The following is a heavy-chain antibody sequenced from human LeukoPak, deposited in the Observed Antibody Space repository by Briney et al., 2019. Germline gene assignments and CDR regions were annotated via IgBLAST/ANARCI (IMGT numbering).Heavy chain of an antibody. CDR1: GFTFTSSA. CDR3: AAGRYDFWSGYHYGMDV. J-gene: IGHJ6*02. CDR2: IVVDSGNT. Sequence: SVKVSCKASGFTFTSSAMQWVRQARGQRLEWIGLIVVDSGNTNYAQKFQERVTITRDMSTSTAYMELSSLRSEDTAVYYCAAGRYDFWSGYHYGMDVWGQGTTVTVSS. V-gene: IGHV1-58*02. D-gene: IGHD3-3*01.